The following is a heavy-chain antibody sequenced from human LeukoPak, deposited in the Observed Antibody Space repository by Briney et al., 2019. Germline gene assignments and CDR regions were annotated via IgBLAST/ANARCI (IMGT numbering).Heavy chain of an antibody. V-gene: IGHV1-3*03. Sequence: VASVKVSCKASGYTFTSYAMHWVRQAPGQRLEWMGWINAGNGNTKYSQEFQGRVTITRDTSASTAYMELSSLRSEDMAVYYCARDGVGSGYDFWSGYRFYYYYMDVWGKGTTVTVSS. CDR3: ARDGVGSGYDFWSGYRFYYYYMDV. J-gene: IGHJ6*03. CDR2: INAGNGNT. CDR1: GYTFTSYA. D-gene: IGHD3-3*01.